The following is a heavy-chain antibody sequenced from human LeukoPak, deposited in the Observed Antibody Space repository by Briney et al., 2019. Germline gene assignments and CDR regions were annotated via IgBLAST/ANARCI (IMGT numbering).Heavy chain of an antibody. CDR1: GFSFSTYG. CDR3: AKGYSSSF. J-gene: IGHJ3*01. D-gene: IGHD6-13*01. CDR2: LRLDGSLK. Sequence: GGSLRPSCAASGFSFSTYGMHWVRQAPGKGLEWVAFLRLDGSLKYYADSVKGRFTISRDNSKSTLYLQMNSLRVEDTAVYYCAKGYSSSFWGPGTMVTVSS. V-gene: IGHV3-30*02.